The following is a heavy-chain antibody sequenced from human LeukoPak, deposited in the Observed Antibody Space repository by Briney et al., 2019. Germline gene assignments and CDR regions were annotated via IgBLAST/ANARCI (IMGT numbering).Heavy chain of an antibody. CDR1: GFTFSSYG. CDR3: AKSGGRASGPFYNAIDF. V-gene: IGHV3-30*18. D-gene: IGHD1-26*01. CDR2: ISYDGSNK. J-gene: IGHJ4*01. Sequence: GRSLRLSCAASGFTFSSYGMHWVRQAPGKGLEWVAVISYDGSNKYYADSVKGRFTISRDNSKNTLYLQMNSLRAEDTAVYYCAKSGGRASGPFYNAIDFWGQGTLVTVSS.